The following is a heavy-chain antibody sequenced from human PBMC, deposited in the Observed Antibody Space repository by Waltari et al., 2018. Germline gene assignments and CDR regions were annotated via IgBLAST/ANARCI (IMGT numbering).Heavy chain of an antibody. CDR1: GFSLSTSGVG. CDR3: AHRLTGNGGDDI. J-gene: IGHJ3*02. CDR2: IYWNDDK. V-gene: IGHV2-5*01. Sequence: QITLKESGPTLVKPTQTLTLTCTFSGFSLSTSGVGVGWLRQPPGKALEWLALIYWNDDKRYSPSLKSRLTITKDTSKNQVVLTMTNMDPVDTATYYCAHRLTGNGGDDIWGQGTMVTVSS. D-gene: IGHD3-9*01.